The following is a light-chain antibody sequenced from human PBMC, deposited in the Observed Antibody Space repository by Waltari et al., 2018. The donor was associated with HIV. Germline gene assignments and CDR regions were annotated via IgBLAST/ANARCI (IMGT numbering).Light chain of an antibody. Sequence: IQLTQSPSFLSASVGDRVTITCRASQGISSYLAWYQQKPGKAPKLLIYVTSTLQRGVPSRFSGSGSGTEFTLTISSLQPEDFATYYCQQLNSYPVYTFGQGTKLEIK. V-gene: IGKV1-9*01. CDR3: QQLNSYPVYT. J-gene: IGKJ2*01. CDR1: QGISSY. CDR2: VTS.